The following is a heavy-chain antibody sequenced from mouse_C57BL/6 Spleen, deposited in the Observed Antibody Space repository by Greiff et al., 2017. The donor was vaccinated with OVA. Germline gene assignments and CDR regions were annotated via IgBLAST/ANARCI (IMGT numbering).Heavy chain of an antibody. V-gene: IGHV1-61*01. CDR3: ARWGLLYFDY. Sequence: QVQLQQPGAELVRPGSSVKLSCKASGYTFTSYWMDWVKQRPGQGLEWIGNIYPSDSETHYNQKFKDKATLTVDKSSSTAYMQLSSLTSEDSAVYYCARWGLLYFDYWGQGTTLTVSS. CDR1: GYTFTSYW. CDR2: IYPSDSET. D-gene: IGHD2-3*01. J-gene: IGHJ2*01.